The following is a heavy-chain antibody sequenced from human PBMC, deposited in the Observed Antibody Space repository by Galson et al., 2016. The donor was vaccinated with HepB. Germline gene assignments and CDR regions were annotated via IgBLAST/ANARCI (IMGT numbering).Heavy chain of an antibody. J-gene: IGHJ6*02. CDR1: GFTFSSYT. CDR3: ARGSDCGGDCYYDYYGMDV. V-gene: IGHV3-21*01. D-gene: IGHD2-21*01. CDR2: ISSSSSYI. Sequence: SLRLSCAASGFTFSSYTMNWVRQAPGKGPEWVSSISSSSSYIFYADSVKGRFTLSRDNAKNSLYLRMNSLRAEDTAVYYCARGSDCGGDCYYDYYGMDVWGQGTAVTDSS.